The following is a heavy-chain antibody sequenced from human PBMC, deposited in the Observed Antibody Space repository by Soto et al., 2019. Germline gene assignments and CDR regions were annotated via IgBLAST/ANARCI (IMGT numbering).Heavy chain of an antibody. D-gene: IGHD6-6*01. J-gene: IGHJ3*02. CDR2: IYYSGST. CDR3: ARRSIAARRAFDI. CDR1: GGSISSSSYY. V-gene: IGHV4-39*01. Sequence: SETLSLTCTVSGGSISSSSYYWGWIRQPPGKGLEWIGSIYYSGSTYYNPSLKSRVTISVDTSKNQFSLKLSSVTAADTAVYYCARRSIAARRAFDIWGQGTMVTVSS.